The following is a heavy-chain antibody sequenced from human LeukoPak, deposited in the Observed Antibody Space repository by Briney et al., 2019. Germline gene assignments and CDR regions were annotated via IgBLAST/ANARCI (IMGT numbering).Heavy chain of an antibody. Sequence: GGSLRLSCAASGFTFNTYGMHWVRQAPGKGLEWVAFIRYDGSNTYYADSVKGRFTMSRDNSKNTLYLQMNSLRAEDTALYYCAKVTTDHTSLDAFDIWGQGTMVTVSS. CDR1: GFTFNTYG. CDR2: IRYDGSNT. D-gene: IGHD3-3*01. J-gene: IGHJ3*02. CDR3: AKVTTDHTSLDAFDI. V-gene: IGHV3-30*02.